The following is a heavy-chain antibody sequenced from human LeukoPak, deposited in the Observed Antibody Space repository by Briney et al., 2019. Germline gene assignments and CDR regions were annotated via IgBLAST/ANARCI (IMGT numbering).Heavy chain of an antibody. CDR2: ISYDGSNK. V-gene: IGHV3-30*03. J-gene: IGHJ4*02. CDR1: GFTFSSYG. Sequence: GGSLRLSCAASGFTFSSYGMHWVRQAPGKGLEWVAVISYDGSNKYYADSVKGRFTISRDNSKNTLYLQMNSLRAEDTAVYYCARIVGAADYWGQGTLVTVSS. CDR3: ARIVGAADY. D-gene: IGHD1-26*01.